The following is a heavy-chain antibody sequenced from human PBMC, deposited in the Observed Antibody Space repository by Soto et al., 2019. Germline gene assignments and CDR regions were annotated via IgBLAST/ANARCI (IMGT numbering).Heavy chain of an antibody. D-gene: IGHD3-10*02. CDR1: GGSISSGGYY. CDR3: ARVAFMYYFDY. Sequence: ASETLSLTCTVSGGSISSGGYYWSWIRQHPGKGLEWIGYIYYSGSTYYNPSLKSRVTISVDTSKNQFSLKLSSVTAADTAVYYCARVAFMYYFDYWGQGTLVTVSS. J-gene: IGHJ4*02. CDR2: IYYSGST. V-gene: IGHV4-31*03.